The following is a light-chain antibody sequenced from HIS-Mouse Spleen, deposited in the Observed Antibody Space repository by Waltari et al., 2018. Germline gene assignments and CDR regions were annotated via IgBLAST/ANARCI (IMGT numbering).Light chain of an antibody. CDR2: EGS. Sequence: QSALTQPASVSGSPGQSITISCTGTSSDVGSYNLFSWDQQHPGQAPKLMIDEGSKRPSGVSNRFSGSKSGNTASLTISGLQAEDEADYYCCSYAGSSTWVFGGGTKLTVL. CDR3: CSYAGSSTWV. V-gene: IGLV2-23*01. CDR1: SSDVGSYNL. J-gene: IGLJ3*02.